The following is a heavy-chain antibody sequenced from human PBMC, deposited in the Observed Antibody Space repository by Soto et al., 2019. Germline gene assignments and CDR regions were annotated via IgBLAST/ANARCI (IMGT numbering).Heavy chain of an antibody. J-gene: IGHJ6*02. Sequence: QVQLQESGPGLVKPSGTLSLTCAVSSGSIDTTNWWSWVRQPPGKGLEWIGEIFHSGNTYYNPSLASRVTISVDTSKNQFSLNLRSVTAADTAFYYCARRTWGMDVWGQGTTVTVSS. CDR3: ARRTWGMDV. CDR2: IFHSGNT. CDR1: SGSIDTTNW. V-gene: IGHV4-4*02. D-gene: IGHD2-8*01.